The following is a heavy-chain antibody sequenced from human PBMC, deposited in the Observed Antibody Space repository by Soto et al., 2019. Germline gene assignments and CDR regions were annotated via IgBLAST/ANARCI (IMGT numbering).Heavy chain of an antibody. D-gene: IGHD3-3*02. J-gene: IGHJ5*02. CDR3: ARQYTPTFLEWFLSWFDP. Sequence: SETLSLTCAVFSASLGDHYWAWIRQSPDKGLEWIGEVHPSGSTDYNPSLKSRLTLSLDTSKNQFSLKVASVTAADTAVYYCARQYTPTFLEWFLSWFDPWGQGTLVTVSS. CDR1: SASLGDHY. CDR2: VHPSGST. V-gene: IGHV4-34*01.